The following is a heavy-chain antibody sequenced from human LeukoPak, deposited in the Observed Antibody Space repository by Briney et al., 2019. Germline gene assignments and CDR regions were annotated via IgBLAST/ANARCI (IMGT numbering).Heavy chain of an antibody. CDR3: GRTAIAAATFH. D-gene: IGHD6-13*01. CDR1: GYTFTSYG. CDR2: ISAYDGHT. Sequence: GASVKVSCKASGYTFTSYGISWVRQAPGQGLEWMGWISAYDGHTKYAQKFQGRVTMTTDTSTSTAYMELRSLRSDDTAVYYCGRTAIAAATFHWGQGTLVTVSS. J-gene: IGHJ4*02. V-gene: IGHV1-18*01.